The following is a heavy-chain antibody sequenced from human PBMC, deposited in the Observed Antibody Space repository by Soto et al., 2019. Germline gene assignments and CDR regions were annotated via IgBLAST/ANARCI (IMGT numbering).Heavy chain of an antibody. Sequence: GGSLRLSCAASGFTFSRFAMNWVRQAQGKGLEWVSGIGGSGGTTYYADSVKGRFTISRDNSKNTLFLQMNSLRAEDTAVYYCAKDSLGDYYYYGLDVWGQGTTVTVSS. J-gene: IGHJ6*02. D-gene: IGHD2-15*01. CDR1: GFTFSRFA. CDR3: AKDSLGDYYYYGLDV. V-gene: IGHV3-23*01. CDR2: IGGSGGTT.